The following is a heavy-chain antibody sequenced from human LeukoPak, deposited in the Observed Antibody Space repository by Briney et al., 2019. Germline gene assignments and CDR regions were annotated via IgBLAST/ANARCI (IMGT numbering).Heavy chain of an antibody. J-gene: IGHJ6*02. D-gene: IGHD6-19*01. V-gene: IGHV1-2*02. CDR3: ARAPGGIAVAGQTTYYYYGMDV. CDR2: INPNSGGT. Sequence: ASVKVSCEASGYTFTGYYMHWVRQAPGQGLEWMGWINPNSGGTNYAQKFQGRVTMTRDTSISTAYMELSRLRSDDTAVYYCARAPGGIAVAGQTTYYYYGMDVWGQGTTVTVSS. CDR1: GYTFTGYY.